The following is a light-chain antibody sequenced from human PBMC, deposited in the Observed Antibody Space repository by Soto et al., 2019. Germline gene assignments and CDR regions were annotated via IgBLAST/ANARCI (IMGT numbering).Light chain of an antibody. Sequence: QSALTQPASVSGSPXQXXTISCTGSSGDVGHYNYVSWYQQHPGKAPKLMIYEVSNRPSGVSNRFSGSKSGNTASLIISGLQAEDEADYYCTSYTTSRIWVFGGGTKVTVL. V-gene: IGLV2-14*01. CDR3: TSYTTSRIWV. CDR1: SGDVGHYNY. J-gene: IGLJ3*02. CDR2: EVS.